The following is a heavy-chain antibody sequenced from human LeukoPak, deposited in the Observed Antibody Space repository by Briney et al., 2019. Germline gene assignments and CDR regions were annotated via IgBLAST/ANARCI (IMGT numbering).Heavy chain of an antibody. V-gene: IGHV4-59*01. Sequence: SETLSLTCTVSGGSIYNYYGNWIRQPPGMGLEWIGYIYYSGNTHYNSSLKSRVTISIDTSKNQFSLKLSSVTAADTAVYYCARGYSNPNFDSWGQGTLVTVSS. D-gene: IGHD4-11*01. CDR2: IYYSGNT. J-gene: IGHJ4*02. CDR3: ARGYSNPNFDS. CDR1: GGSIYNYY.